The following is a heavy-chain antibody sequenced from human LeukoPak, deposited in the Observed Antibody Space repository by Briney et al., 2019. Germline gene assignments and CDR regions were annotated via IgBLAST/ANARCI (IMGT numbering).Heavy chain of an antibody. J-gene: IGHJ6*03. CDR1: GGTFSSYA. D-gene: IGHD2-2*01. Sequence: SVKVSCKASGGTFSSYAISWVRQAPGQGLEWMGGIIPIFGTANYAQKFQGRVTITADESTSTAYMELSSLRSEDTAVYYCASSSTSGYYYYYMDVWGKGTTVTVSS. CDR3: ASSSTSGYYYYYMDV. V-gene: IGHV1-69*01. CDR2: IIPIFGTA.